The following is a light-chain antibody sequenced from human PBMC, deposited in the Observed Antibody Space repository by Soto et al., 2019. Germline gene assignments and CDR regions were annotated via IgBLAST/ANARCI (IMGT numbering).Light chain of an antibody. CDR2: ATS. J-gene: IGKJ1*01. CDR3: QQANSFPWT. Sequence: DIQMTQSPSSVSASVGDRVTITCRASQDISSWLAWYQQKPGKAPKLLIYATSSLQSGVPSRFSGRGSGTDFTLTISSLQPGDFATYYCQQANSFPWTFGQGTKVEVK. CDR1: QDISSW. V-gene: IGKV1-12*01.